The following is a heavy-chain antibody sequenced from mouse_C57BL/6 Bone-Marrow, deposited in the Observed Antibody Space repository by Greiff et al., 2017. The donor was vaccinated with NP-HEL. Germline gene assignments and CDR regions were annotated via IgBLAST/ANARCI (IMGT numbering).Heavy chain of an antibody. V-gene: IGHV14-4*01. D-gene: IGHD2-1*01. CDR1: GFNIKDDY. Sequence: VQLQQSGAELVRPGASVKLSCTASGFNIKDDYMHWVKQRPEQGLEWIGWIDPENGDTEYASKFQGKATITADTSSNTAYLQLSSLTSEDTAFYYCTKLLNHYWGQGTTLTVSS. CDR2: IDPENGDT. J-gene: IGHJ2*01. CDR3: TKLLNHY.